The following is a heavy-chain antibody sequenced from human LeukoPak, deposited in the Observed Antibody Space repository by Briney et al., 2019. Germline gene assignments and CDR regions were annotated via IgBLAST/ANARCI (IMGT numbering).Heavy chain of an antibody. CDR2: IYYSGGT. CDR1: GGSISSGDYY. CDR3: ARAPTYYDFWSGYNFGKDDAFDI. V-gene: IGHV4-30-4*01. J-gene: IGHJ3*02. D-gene: IGHD3-3*01. Sequence: SQTLSLTCTVSGGSISSGDYYWSWIRQPPGKGLEWIGYIYYSGGTYYNPSLKGRVTISVDTSKNQFSLKLSSVTAADTAVYYCARAPTYYDFWSGYNFGKDDAFDIWGQGTMVTVSS.